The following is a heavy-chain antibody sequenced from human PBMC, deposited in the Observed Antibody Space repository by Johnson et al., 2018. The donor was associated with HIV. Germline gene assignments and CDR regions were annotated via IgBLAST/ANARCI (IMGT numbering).Heavy chain of an antibody. CDR3: AKDMRQWELLDAFDI. V-gene: IGHV3-30*02. CDR2: IRYDGSNK. CDR1: GFTFSSYG. Sequence: QVRLVESGGGVVQPGGSLRLSCAASGFTFSSYGMHWVRQAPGKGLEWVAFIRYDGSNKYYADSVKGRFTISRDNSKNTLYLQMNSLRAEDTAVYYCAKDMRQWELLDAFDIWGQGTMVTVSS. J-gene: IGHJ3*02. D-gene: IGHD1-26*01.